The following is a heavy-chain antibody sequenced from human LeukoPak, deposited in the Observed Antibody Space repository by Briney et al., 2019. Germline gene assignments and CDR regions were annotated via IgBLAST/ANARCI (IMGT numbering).Heavy chain of an antibody. J-gene: IGHJ5*02. D-gene: IGHD3-9*01. Sequence: PSETLSLTCAVYGGSFSGYYWSWIRQPPGKGLEWIGEINHSGSTNYNPSLKSRVTISVDTSKNQFSLKLSSVTAADTAVYYCARELPDYDILTTGFDPWGQGTLVTVSS. CDR1: GGSFSGYY. V-gene: IGHV4-34*01. CDR3: ARELPDYDILTTGFDP. CDR2: INHSGST.